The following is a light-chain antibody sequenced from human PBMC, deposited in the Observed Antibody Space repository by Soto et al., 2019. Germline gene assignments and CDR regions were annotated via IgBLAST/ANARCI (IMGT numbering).Light chain of an antibody. J-gene: IGKJ3*01. V-gene: IGKV4-1*01. Sequence: DIVMTQSPDSLAVSLGERATINCKSSQSLLYRSNNKNYLAWYQQKPGQPPKLLIYWASTRESGVPDRFSGSGSGTDFTLTISSLQAVDVAVYYCQQYYASLQTFGPGTKVDIK. CDR1: QSLLYRSNNKNY. CDR3: QQYYASLQT. CDR2: WAS.